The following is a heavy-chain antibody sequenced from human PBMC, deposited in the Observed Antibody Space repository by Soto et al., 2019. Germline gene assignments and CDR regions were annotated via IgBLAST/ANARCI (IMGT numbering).Heavy chain of an antibody. CDR3: ARGLVDSSGYY. Sequence: GGSLRLSCAASGFTFSSYTMHWVRQAPGKGLEWVAVILNDGSNKYYADSVKGRFTISRDNSKNTVYLQMNSLRAEDTAVYYCARGLVDSSGYYWGQGTLVTVSS. V-gene: IGHV3-30-3*01. D-gene: IGHD3-22*01. J-gene: IGHJ4*02. CDR2: ILNDGSNK. CDR1: GFTFSSYT.